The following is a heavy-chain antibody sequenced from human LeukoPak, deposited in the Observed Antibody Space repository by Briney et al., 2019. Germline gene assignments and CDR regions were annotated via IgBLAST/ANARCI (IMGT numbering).Heavy chain of an antibody. D-gene: IGHD4-11*01. V-gene: IGHV3-21*01. CDR2: IGSSSSYI. Sequence: GGSLRLSCAASGFTFSSYSMNWVRQAPGKGLEWVSSIGSSSSYIYYADSVKGRFTISRDNSKNTLYLQMNSLRAEDTAVYYCARGTPTTRDFDYWGQGTLVTVSS. J-gene: IGHJ4*02. CDR1: GFTFSSYS. CDR3: ARGTPTTRDFDY.